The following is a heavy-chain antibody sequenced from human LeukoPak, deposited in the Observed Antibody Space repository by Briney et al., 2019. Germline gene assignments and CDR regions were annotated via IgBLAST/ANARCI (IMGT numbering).Heavy chain of an antibody. J-gene: IGHJ6*02. CDR1: GFTFSNYA. CDR3: AKGRGAASYYYGMDV. CDR2: ISGGGST. V-gene: IGHV3-23*01. Sequence: GGSLRLSCAASGFTFSNYAMNWVRQAPGQGLEWVSVISGGGSTYYADSVKGRFTISRDNSKNTLYLQMNSLRAEDTAVYYCAKGRGAASYYYGMDVWGQGTTVTVSS. D-gene: IGHD1-26*01.